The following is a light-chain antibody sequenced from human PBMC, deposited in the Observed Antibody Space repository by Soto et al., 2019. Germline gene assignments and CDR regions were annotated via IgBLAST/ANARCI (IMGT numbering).Light chain of an antibody. CDR1: QSVLYSSNNKNY. V-gene: IGKV4-1*01. Sequence: DIVLTQSPDSLAVSLGERATINCKSSQSVLYSSNNKNYLAWYQQKPGQPPKLLIYWASTRESGVPDRFSASGFGTDFTLTISSLQAEDVAVYYCQQYYSTPITFGQETRLEIK. J-gene: IGKJ5*01. CDR3: QQYYSTPIT. CDR2: WAS.